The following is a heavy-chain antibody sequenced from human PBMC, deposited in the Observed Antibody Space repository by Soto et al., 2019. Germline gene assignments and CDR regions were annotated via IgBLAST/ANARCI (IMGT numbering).Heavy chain of an antibody. CDR3: AKVGPGWYDDAFDI. CDR1: GFTFSSYG. V-gene: IGHV3-30*18. J-gene: IGHJ3*02. CDR2: ISYDGSNK. Sequence: PGGSLRLSCAASGFTFSSYGMHWVRQAPGKGLEWVAVISYDGSNKYYADSVKGRFTIPRDNSKNTLYLQMNSLRAEDTAVYYCAKVGPGWYDDAFDIWGQGTMVTVSS. D-gene: IGHD2-15*01.